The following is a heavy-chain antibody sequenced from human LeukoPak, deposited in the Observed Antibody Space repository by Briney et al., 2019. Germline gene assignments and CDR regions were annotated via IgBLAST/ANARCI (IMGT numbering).Heavy chain of an antibody. J-gene: IGHJ4*02. CDR1: GGSFSGYC. CDR2: INHSGST. CDR3: ARSRIQLWSTPYHY. Sequence: PSETLSLTCADYGGSFSGYCWSWIRQPPGKGLEWIGEINHSGSTNYNPSLKSRVTISVDTSKNQFSLKLSSVTAADTAVYYCARSRIQLWSTPYHYWGQGTLVTVSS. V-gene: IGHV4-34*01. D-gene: IGHD5-18*01.